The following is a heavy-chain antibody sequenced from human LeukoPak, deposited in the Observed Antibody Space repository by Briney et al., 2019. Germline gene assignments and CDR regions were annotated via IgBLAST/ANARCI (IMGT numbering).Heavy chain of an antibody. J-gene: IGHJ4*02. CDR3: ARDRYGDGFAHFDY. V-gene: IGHV1-2*02. CDR2: ITPGGGT. Sequence: ASVKVSCKASGYTFTSYAMHWVRQAPGHELEWMGWITPGGGTNFPQKFQGRVAITWDTSITTAYMDLSRLTSDDTAVYYCARDRYGDGFAHFDYWGQGALVTVSS. CDR1: GYTFTSYA. D-gene: IGHD5-24*01.